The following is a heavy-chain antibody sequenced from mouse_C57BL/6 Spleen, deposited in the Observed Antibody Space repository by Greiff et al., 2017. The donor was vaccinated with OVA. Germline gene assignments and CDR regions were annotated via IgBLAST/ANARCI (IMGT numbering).Heavy chain of an antibody. J-gene: IGHJ4*01. CDR2: IYPGDGDT. CDR1: GYAFSSYW. CDR3: ASWGRGYAMDY. V-gene: IGHV1-80*01. D-gene: IGHD3-3*01. Sequence: VQRVESGAELVKPGASVKISCKASGYAFSSYWMNWVKQRPGKGLEWIGQIYPGDGDTNYNGKFKGKATLTADKSSSTAYMQLSSLTSEDSAVYFCASWGRGYAMDYWGQGTSVTVSS.